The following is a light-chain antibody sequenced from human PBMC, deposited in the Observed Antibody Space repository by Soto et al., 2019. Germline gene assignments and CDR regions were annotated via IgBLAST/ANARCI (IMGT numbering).Light chain of an antibody. CDR2: DVS. CDR1: QNIRNW. CDR3: QQYDSYWT. V-gene: IGKV1-5*01. J-gene: IGKJ1*01. Sequence: DNQMTQSPSTLSASLGDRVTITCRASQNIRNWLAWYQQKPGKAPKLLIYDVSSLESGVPPRFSGSGSGTDFTLTISGLQPDDFATYYCQQYDSYWTFGQGTKVDIK.